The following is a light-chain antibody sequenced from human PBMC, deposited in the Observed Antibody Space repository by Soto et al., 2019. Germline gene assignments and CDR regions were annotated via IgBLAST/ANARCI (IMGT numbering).Light chain of an antibody. Sequence: QSVLTQPASVYGSPGQSITISCTGTNSDVGNYNLVSWYQQHPGKAPKVMIYEVNKRPSGVSNRFSGSKSGNTASLTVSGLQAEDEADYYCCSYAGSSTYVFGTGTKVTVL. CDR1: NSDVGNYNL. J-gene: IGLJ1*01. CDR2: EVN. V-gene: IGLV2-23*02. CDR3: CSYAGSSTYV.